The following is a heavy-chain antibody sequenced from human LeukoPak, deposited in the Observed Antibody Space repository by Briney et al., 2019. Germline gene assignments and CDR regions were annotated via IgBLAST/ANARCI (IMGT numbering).Heavy chain of an antibody. V-gene: IGHV1-8*03. D-gene: IGHD1-26*01. CDR2: MNPNSGNT. J-gene: IGHJ4*02. CDR3: ARAGSYYGPYYFDY. CDR1: GYTFTSYD. Sequence: GASVKVSCKASGYTFTSYDSNWVRQATGQGGEGMGWMNPNSGNTGYAQKFQGRVTITRNTSTSTAYMELSSLRSENTAVYYCARAGSYYGPYYFDYWGQGTLVTVPS.